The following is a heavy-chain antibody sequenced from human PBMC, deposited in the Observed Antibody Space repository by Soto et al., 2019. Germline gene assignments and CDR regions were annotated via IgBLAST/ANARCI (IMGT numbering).Heavy chain of an antibody. Sequence: SDTLSLTCSISGGSISDYQWSWIRQPPGKGLEWIGYIYYSGRTNYNPSLKSRVTISLDTSTKQFSLRLRSVTAADTAGFYCARRGGWGEISAYFDNWRQGALLTTSS. CDR1: GGSISDYQ. V-gene: IGHV4-59*01. CDR2: IYYSGRT. D-gene: IGHD3-16*02. J-gene: IGHJ4*02. CDR3: ARRGGWGEISAYFDN.